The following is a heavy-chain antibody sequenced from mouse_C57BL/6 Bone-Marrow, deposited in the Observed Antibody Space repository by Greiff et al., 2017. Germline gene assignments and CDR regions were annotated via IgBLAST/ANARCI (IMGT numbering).Heavy chain of an antibody. CDR1: GYTFTSYW. V-gene: IGHV1-52*01. CDR3: ARDYYGSSYWYFDV. D-gene: IGHD1-1*01. CDR2: IDPSDSET. Sequence: QVQLQQPGAELVRPGSSVKLSCKASGYTFTSYWMHWVKQRPIQGLEWIGNIDPSDSETHYNQKFKDKATLTVDKSSSTAYMQLSSLTSEDSAVYYCARDYYGSSYWYFDVWGTGTTVTGSS. J-gene: IGHJ1*03.